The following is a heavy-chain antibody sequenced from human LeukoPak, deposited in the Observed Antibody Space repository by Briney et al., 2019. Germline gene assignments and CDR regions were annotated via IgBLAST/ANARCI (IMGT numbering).Heavy chain of an antibody. J-gene: IGHJ6*02. CDR3: ARAGYSSSWPTNYGMDV. D-gene: IGHD6-13*01. Sequence: GGSLRLSCAASGFTFSSYAMSWVRQAPGKGLEWVSNLNGGGGSTFYADSVKGRFTISRDNSKNTVYMQMNSLRAEDTAVYYCARAGYSSSWPTNYGMDVWGQGTTVTVSS. CDR2: LNGGGGST. V-gene: IGHV3-23*01. CDR1: GFTFSSYA.